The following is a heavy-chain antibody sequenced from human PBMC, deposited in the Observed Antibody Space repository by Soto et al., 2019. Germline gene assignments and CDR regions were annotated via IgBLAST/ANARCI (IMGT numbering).Heavy chain of an antibody. CDR3: ARDGNFAFLGYSVAFAF. CDR2: MNLDTGGT. CDR1: GYRFTTYY. J-gene: IGHJ4*02. Sequence: QVQLVQSGPEVKKPGASVRVSCEASGYRFTTYYIHWVRQAPGQGLEWMGRMNLDTGGTTYAQKFQGRVTMTRDTYISTAYMEVSSLKSDDTAMYYCARDGNFAFLGYSVAFAFWGQGTLFTVSS. D-gene: IGHD5-18*01. V-gene: IGHV1-2*06.